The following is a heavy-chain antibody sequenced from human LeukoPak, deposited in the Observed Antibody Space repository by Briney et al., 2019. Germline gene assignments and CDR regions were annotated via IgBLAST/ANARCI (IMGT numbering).Heavy chain of an antibody. V-gene: IGHV3-23*01. CDR2: ISGSGGST. CDR3: AKTELERSPRTDFDY. J-gene: IGHJ4*02. Sequence: GGSLRLSCAASGFTFSSYGMHWVRQAPGKGLEWVSAISGSGGSTYYADSVKGRFTISRDNSKNTLYLQMNSLRAEDTAVYYCAKTELERSPRTDFDYWGQGTLVTVSS. CDR1: GFTFSSYG. D-gene: IGHD1-1*01.